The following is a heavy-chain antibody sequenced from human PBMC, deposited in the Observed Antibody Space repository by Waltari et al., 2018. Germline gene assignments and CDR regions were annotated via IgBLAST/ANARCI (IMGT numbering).Heavy chain of an antibody. V-gene: IGHV4-59*11. D-gene: IGHD4-17*01. CDR1: GGSISSHY. CDR3: ARDGYGDYSNDAFDI. J-gene: IGHJ3*02. CDR2: IYYSGST. Sequence: QVQLQESGPGLVKPSETLSLTCTVSGGSISSHYWSWIRQPPGKGLEWIGYIYYSGSTNYNPSLKSRVTIAVDTSKNQFSLKLSSVTAADTAVYYCARDGYGDYSNDAFDIWGQGTMVTVSS.